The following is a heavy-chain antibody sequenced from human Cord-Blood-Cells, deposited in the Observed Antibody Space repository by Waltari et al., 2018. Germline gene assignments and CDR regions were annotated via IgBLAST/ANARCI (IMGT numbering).Heavy chain of an antibody. CDR1: GYTLTALS. D-gene: IGHD3-3*01. Sequence: QVQLVQSGAEVKKPGASVKVSCKVSGYTLTALSMHWVSQAPGKGLEWMGGFDPEDGETIYAQKFQGRVTMTEDTSTDTAYMELSSLRSEDTAVYYCATDLIFGVVIDHDAFDIWGQGTMVTVSS. J-gene: IGHJ3*02. CDR3: ATDLIFGVVIDHDAFDI. V-gene: IGHV1-24*01. CDR2: FDPEDGET.